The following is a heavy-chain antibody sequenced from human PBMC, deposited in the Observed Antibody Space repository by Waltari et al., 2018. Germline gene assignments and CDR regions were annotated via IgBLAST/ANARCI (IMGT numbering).Heavy chain of an antibody. Sequence: EVQLVESGGCLVQPGGSLRLSCAASGFPFRSYAMTWVRQAPGKGLEWVSAISGSGGSTYYADSVKGRFTISRDNSKNTLYLQMNSLRAEDTAVYYCAKDERWEPQSVDYWGQGTLVTVSS. CDR1: GFPFRSYA. D-gene: IGHD1-26*01. V-gene: IGHV3-23*04. J-gene: IGHJ4*02. CDR3: AKDERWEPQSVDY. CDR2: ISGSGGST.